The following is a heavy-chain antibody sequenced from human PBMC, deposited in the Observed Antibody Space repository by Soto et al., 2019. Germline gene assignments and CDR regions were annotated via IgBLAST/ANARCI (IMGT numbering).Heavy chain of an antibody. D-gene: IGHD3-22*01. V-gene: IGHV3-43D*04. CDR2: ISWDGGST. CDR1: GFTFDDYA. Sequence: HPGGSLRLSCAASGFTFDDYAMHWVRQAPGKGLEWVSLISWDGGSTYYADSVKGRFTISRDNSKNSLYLQMNSLRAEDTALYYCAKDHDYYDSSGLGFLDYWGQGTLVTVSS. J-gene: IGHJ4*02. CDR3: AKDHDYYDSSGLGFLDY.